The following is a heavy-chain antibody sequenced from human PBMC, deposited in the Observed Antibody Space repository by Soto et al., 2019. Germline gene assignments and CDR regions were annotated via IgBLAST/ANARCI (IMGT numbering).Heavy chain of an antibody. CDR1: GFTFSSYA. D-gene: IGHD2-2*01. CDR3: AKDGGALVPAALDY. V-gene: IGHV3-23*01. Sequence: EVQLLESGGGLVQPGGSLRLSCAASGFTFSSYAMSWVRQAPGKGLEWVSAISGSGGSTYYADSVKGRFTISRDNSKNTRYMQMNSLRAEDTAVYYCAKDGGALVPAALDYWGQGTLVTVSS. CDR2: ISGSGGST. J-gene: IGHJ4*02.